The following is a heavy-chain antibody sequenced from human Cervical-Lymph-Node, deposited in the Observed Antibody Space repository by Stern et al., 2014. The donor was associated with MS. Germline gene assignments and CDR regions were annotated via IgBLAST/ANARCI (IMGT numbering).Heavy chain of an antibody. CDR2: ISAYHGNT. D-gene: IGHD2-15*01. J-gene: IGHJ3*02. CDR1: GYTFTSYG. V-gene: IGHV1-18*01. Sequence: QLEQSGAEVKKPWASVKLSCKASGYTFTSYGISWVLQAPGQGLVGRGWISAYHGNTNYAQKLQGRSAMTTDTYTSTAYMELRSLRSDATAVYYCARGLLGSENAFDIWGQGTMVTVSS. CDR3: ARGLLGSENAFDI.